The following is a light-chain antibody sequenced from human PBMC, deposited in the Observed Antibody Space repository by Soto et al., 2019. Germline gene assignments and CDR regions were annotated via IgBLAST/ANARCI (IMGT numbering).Light chain of an antibody. CDR1: QSVLHSNGYNY. CDR2: WGS. V-gene: IGKV2-28*01. J-gene: IGKJ2*01. Sequence: DIVMTQSPLSLPVTPGEPASISCRSSQSVLHSNGYNYLDWYLQKPGQSPQLLIYWGSNRASGVPDRFSGSGSGTDFTLQISRVEAEDVGLYYCMQALQTPPYTFGQGTKLEIK. CDR3: MQALQTPPYT.